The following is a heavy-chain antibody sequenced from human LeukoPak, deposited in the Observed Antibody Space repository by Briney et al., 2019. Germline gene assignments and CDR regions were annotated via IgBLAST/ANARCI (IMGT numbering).Heavy chain of an antibody. V-gene: IGHV4-59*01. CDR1: GGSISSYY. CDR2: IYYSGST. J-gene: IGHJ2*01. CDR3: ARVLPYYYDSSGYYYPWYFDL. D-gene: IGHD3-22*01. Sequence: SETLSLTCTVSGGSISSYYWSWIRQPPGKGLEWIGYIYYSGSTNYNPSLKSRVTISVDTSKNQFSLKLSSVTAADTAVYYCARVLPYYYDSSGYYYPWYFDLWGRGTLVTVSS.